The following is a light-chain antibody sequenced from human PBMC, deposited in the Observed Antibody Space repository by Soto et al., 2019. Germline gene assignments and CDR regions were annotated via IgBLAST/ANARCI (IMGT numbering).Light chain of an antibody. V-gene: IGLV1-44*01. CDR1: SSNIGSNT. Sequence: QSVLTQPPSASGTPGQRGTISCSGSSSNIGSNTVNWYQQLPGTAPKLLIYSNNQRPSGVPDRFSGSKSGTSASLAISGLQSEDEADYYCAAWDDSLNVPYVFGTGTKLTVL. CDR3: AAWDDSLNVPYV. J-gene: IGLJ1*01. CDR2: SNN.